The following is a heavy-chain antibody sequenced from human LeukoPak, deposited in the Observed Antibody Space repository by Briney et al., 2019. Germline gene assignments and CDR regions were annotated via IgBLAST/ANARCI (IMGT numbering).Heavy chain of an antibody. CDR2: TNNSGST. V-gene: IGHV4-34*01. J-gene: IGHJ6*04. Sequence: SETLSLTCAVYGGSFSGYYWSWIRQPPGKGLEWIGETNNSGSTNYNPSLKSRVTISVDTSKNQFSLKLSSVTAADTAVYYCARGKAQRLYYYGMDVCGKGTTVTVSS. CDR3: ARGKAQRLYYYGMDV. CDR1: GGSFSGYY. D-gene: IGHD2-2*01.